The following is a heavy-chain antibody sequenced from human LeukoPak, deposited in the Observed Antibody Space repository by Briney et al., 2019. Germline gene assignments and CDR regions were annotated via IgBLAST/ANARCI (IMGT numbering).Heavy chain of an antibody. J-gene: IGHJ5*02. Sequence: GGSLRLSCAASGFTFSSYSMNWVRQAPGKGLEWVSYISSSSSTIYYADSVKGRFTTSRDNAKNSLYLQMNSLRDEDTAVYYCARGLDCSSTSCRSLGWFDPWGQGTLVTVSS. CDR1: GFTFSSYS. CDR2: ISSSSSTI. D-gene: IGHD2-2*01. CDR3: ARGLDCSSTSCRSLGWFDP. V-gene: IGHV3-48*02.